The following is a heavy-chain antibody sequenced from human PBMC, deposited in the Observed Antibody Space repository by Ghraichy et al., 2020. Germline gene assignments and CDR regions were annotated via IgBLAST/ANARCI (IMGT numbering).Heavy chain of an antibody. CDR1: GYTFTSYA. D-gene: IGHD5-24*01. CDR2: INAGNGNT. Sequence: ASVKVSCKASGYTFTSYAMHWVRQAPGQRLEWMGWINAGNGNTKYSQKFQGRVTITRDTSASTAYMELSSLRSEDTAVYYCARERWLQAGDAFDIWGQGTMVTVSS. V-gene: IGHV1-3*01. CDR3: ARERWLQAGDAFDI. J-gene: IGHJ3*02.